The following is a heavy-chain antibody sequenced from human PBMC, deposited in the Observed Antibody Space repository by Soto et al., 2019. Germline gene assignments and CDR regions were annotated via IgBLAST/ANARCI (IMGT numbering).Heavy chain of an antibody. J-gene: IGHJ4*02. CDR3: TRASTMVRGVRGFDY. CDR1: GGTFSSYA. D-gene: IGHD3-10*01. V-gene: IGHV1-69*01. CDR2: IIPIFGTA. Sequence: QVQLVQSGAEVKKPGSSVKVSCKASGGTFSSYAISWVRQAPGQGLEWMGGIIPIFGTANYAQKFQGRVTITADESTSTAYMELSRLRSEDTAVYYSTRASTMVRGVRGFDYWGQGTLVTVSS.